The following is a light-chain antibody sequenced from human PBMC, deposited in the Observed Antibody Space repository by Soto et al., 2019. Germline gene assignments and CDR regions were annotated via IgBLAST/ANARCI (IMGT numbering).Light chain of an antibody. CDR3: SSYAGYNTLV. V-gene: IGLV2-8*01. J-gene: IGLJ2*01. CDR2: EVS. CDR1: RSDVGGYKH. Sequence: QSALTQPPSASGSPGQSVTISCTGTRSDVGGYKHVSRYQQHPGKAPKLMIYEVSNRPPGVPDRFSGSQSGDSASLTVYGLQAEDEADYYCSSYAGYNTLVFGGGTKLTV.